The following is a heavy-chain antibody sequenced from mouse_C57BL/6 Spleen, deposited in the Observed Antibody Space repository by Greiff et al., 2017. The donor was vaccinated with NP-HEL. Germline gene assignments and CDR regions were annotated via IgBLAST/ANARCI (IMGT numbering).Heavy chain of an antibody. V-gene: IGHV1-82*01. D-gene: IGHD1-1*01. J-gene: IGHJ2*01. CDR1: GYAFSSSW. Sequence: VQLQQSGPELVKPGASVKISCKASGYAFSSSWMNWVKQRPGKGLEWIGRIYPGDGDTNYNGTFKGKATLTADKSYSTAYMQLSSLTSEDSAVYFCARSGGSSPFDYWGQGTTLTVSS. CDR2: IYPGDGDT. CDR3: ARSGGSSPFDY.